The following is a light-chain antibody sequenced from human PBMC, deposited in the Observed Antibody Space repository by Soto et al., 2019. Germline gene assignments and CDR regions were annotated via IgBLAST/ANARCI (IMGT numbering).Light chain of an antibody. J-gene: IGKJ4*01. Sequence: IVITQSPSTLSVSPGETATLSCMASQSVSSNLAWYQQKPGQAPRLLIYGASTRATGIPARFSGSGSGTEFTLTISSLQSEDFTVYYCQQYNNWPLTFGGGTKVDIK. CDR2: GAS. CDR3: QQYNNWPLT. CDR1: QSVSSN. V-gene: IGKV3-15*01.